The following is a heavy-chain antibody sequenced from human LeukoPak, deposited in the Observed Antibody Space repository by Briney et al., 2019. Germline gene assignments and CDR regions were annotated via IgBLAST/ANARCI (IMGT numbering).Heavy chain of an antibody. V-gene: IGHV4-39*01. Sequence: SETLSLTCTVSGGSISSTNYYWGWIRQPPGKGLEWIGSIYYSGSTYYNPSLKRRVTISVDTSKNQFSLNLSSVTAADTAVYYCARHVLYNAMGVWGQGTTVTVSS. CDR3: ARHVLYNAMGV. J-gene: IGHJ6*02. CDR1: GGSISSTNYY. CDR2: IYYSGST.